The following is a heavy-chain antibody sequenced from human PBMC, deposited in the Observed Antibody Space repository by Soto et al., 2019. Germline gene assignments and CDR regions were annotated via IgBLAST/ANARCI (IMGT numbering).Heavy chain of an antibody. J-gene: IGHJ6*02. V-gene: IGHV3-21*01. CDR2: ISSSSSYI. D-gene: IGHD2-15*01. CDR3: ARLGGYCSGGSCPYGMDV. CDR1: GFTFSSYS. Sequence: GGSLRLSCAASGFTFSSYSMNWVRQAPGKGLEWVSSISSSSSYIYYADSVKGRFTISRDNAKNSLYLQMNSLRAEDTAVYYCARLGGYCSGGSCPYGMDVWRQGTTVTVSS.